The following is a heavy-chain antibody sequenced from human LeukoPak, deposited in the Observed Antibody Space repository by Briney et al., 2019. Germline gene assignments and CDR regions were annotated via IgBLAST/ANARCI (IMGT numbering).Heavy chain of an antibody. CDR3: ARHIDTVRGTDLLGY. CDR2: VYHSGST. V-gene: IGHV4-4*02. Sequence: SGTLSLTCAVSGGSISSSAWWSWVRQPPGKGLEWIGEVYHSGSTNYNSFLKSRVTISVDKSKNQFSLKLTSATAADTAVYYCARHIDTVRGTDLLGYWGQGTLVTVS. J-gene: IGHJ4*02. CDR1: GGSISSSAW. D-gene: IGHD5-18*01.